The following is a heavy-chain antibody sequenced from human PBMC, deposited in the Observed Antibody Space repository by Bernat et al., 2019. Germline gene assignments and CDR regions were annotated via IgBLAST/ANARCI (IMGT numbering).Heavy chain of an antibody. CDR3: ARLQGIAAAGTPYYYGMDV. CDR2: ISAYNGNT. CDR1: GYTFTSYG. D-gene: IGHD6-13*01. J-gene: IGHJ6*02. Sequence: QVQLVQSGAEVKKPGASVKVSCKASGYTFTSYGISWVRQAPGQGLEWMGWISAYNGNTNYAQKLQGRVTMTTDTSTSTAYMELRSLRADDTAVYYCARLQGIAAAGTPYYYGMDVWGQGTTVTVSS. V-gene: IGHV1-18*01.